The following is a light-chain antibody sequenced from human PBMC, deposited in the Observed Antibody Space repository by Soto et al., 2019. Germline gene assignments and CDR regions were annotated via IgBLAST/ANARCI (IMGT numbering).Light chain of an antibody. CDR1: SSDIGGYDY. J-gene: IGLJ1*01. CDR2: EVR. CDR3: CSSTRTSNHCF. Sequence: SALTKPASVSGSPGQSITISCTGTSSDIGGYDYVSWYQQRPGKAPKLMIYEVRYRPSGVSNRFSGSKSGNTASLTISGLQAEDEAVYYCCSSTRTSNHCFFGSGTKVTV. V-gene: IGLV2-14*01.